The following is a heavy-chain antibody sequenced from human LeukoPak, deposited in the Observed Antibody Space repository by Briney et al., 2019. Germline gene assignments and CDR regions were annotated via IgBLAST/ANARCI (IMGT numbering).Heavy chain of an antibody. J-gene: IGHJ4*02. CDR3: LVIASAGTGY. CDR1: GFTFSSYW. CDR2: IKQDGSEK. D-gene: IGHD6-13*01. V-gene: IGHV3-7*01. Sequence: PGGCLTLSCAASGFTFSSYWMSWVRQAPGKGLEWVANIKQDGSEKYYVDSVKGRFTISRDNAKNSLFLQMNSLRAEDTAVYYCLVIASAGTGYWGQGTLVTVSS.